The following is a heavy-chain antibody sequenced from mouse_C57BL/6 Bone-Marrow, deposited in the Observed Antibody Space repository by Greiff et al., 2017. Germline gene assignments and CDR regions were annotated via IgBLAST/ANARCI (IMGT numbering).Heavy chain of an antibody. CDR1: GFTFTDYY. CDR3: AGTTVVATPYWYFDV. CDR2: VYPYNGGT. J-gene: IGHJ1*03. D-gene: IGHD1-1*01. V-gene: IGHV1-36*01. Sequence: VQLQQSGPVLVKPGPSVKISCKASGFTFTDYYMHWVKQSHGKSLEWIGLVYPYNGGTSYNQKFKGKATLTVDTSSSTAYMERNSLTSEDSAVYYWAGTTVVATPYWYFDVWGTGTTVTVSS.